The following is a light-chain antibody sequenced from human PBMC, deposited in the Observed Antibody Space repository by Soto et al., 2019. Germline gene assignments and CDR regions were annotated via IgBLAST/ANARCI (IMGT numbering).Light chain of an antibody. Sequence: SSELTQPPSVSVAPGKTARITCGGNNIGSKSVHWYQQKPGQAPILVIYYDSDRPSGIPERFSGSNSGNTATLTISRVEAGDEAVYSCQVWDSSSDHVVFGGGTKLTVL. J-gene: IGLJ2*01. V-gene: IGLV3-21*04. CDR3: QVWDSSSDHVV. CDR2: YDS. CDR1: NIGSKS.